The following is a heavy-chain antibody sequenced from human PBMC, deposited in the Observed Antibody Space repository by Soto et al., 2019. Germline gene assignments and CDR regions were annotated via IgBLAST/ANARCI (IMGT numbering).Heavy chain of an antibody. CDR1: GYSISSGYY. V-gene: IGHV4-38-2*02. D-gene: IGHD6-19*01. CDR2: IYHGGTT. Sequence: SETLSLTCTVSGYSISSGYYWAWIRQPPGKGPEWIASIYHGGTTFYNPSLKSRITISVDTSNNQFSLKLTSVTAADTAVYYCARVHVMVVAGSTFDYWGHGTLVTVSS. CDR3: ARVHVMVVAGSTFDY. J-gene: IGHJ4*01.